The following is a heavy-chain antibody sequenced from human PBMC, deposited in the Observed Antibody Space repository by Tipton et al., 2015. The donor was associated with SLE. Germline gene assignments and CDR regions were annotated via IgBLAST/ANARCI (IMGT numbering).Heavy chain of an antibody. CDR2: IYTSGST. J-gene: IGHJ4*02. CDR1: GGSISNYY. CDR3: ARDHPVAGPFDY. D-gene: IGHD6-19*01. Sequence: TLSLTCTVSGGSISNYYWSWIRQPAGKGLEWIGGIYTSGSTNYNPSLESRVTMSVDTSKNQFALKLSSVTAADTAVYYCARDHPVAGPFDYWGQGTLVTVSS. V-gene: IGHV4-4*07.